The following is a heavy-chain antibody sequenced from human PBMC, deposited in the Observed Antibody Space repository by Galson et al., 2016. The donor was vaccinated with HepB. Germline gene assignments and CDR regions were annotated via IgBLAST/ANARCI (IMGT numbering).Heavy chain of an antibody. Sequence: SLRLSCAASGFTFSYYDMNWVRQAPGEGLEWVPYISASSSSIYYADSVRGRFTISRDNAKNSLYLQMNTLRDEDTAVYYCARGQYGFDYWGQGTLVTVSS. CDR1: GFTFSYYD. CDR2: ISASSSSI. CDR3: ARGQYGFDY. V-gene: IGHV3-48*02. J-gene: IGHJ4*02. D-gene: IGHD2-8*01.